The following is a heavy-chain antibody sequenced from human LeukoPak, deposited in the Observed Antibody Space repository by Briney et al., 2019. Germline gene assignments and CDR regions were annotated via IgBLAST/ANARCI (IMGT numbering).Heavy chain of an antibody. CDR2: ISYDGSNK. CDR3: ANGDY. CDR1: GFTFSSYG. V-gene: IGHV3-30*18. J-gene: IGHJ4*02. Sequence: GGSLRLSCAAPGFTFSSYGMHWVRQAPGKGLEWVAVISYDGSNKYYADSVKGRFTISRDNSKNTLYLQMSSLRAEDTAVYYCANGDYWGQGTLVTVSS.